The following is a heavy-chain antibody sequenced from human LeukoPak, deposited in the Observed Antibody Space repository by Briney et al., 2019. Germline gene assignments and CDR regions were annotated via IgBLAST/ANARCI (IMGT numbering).Heavy chain of an antibody. J-gene: IGHJ3*02. CDR2: INPSGGST. CDR3: ARIRDGYNDAYDI. Sequence: ASVKVSCKASGYTFTNYSMNWVRQAPGQGLEWMGIINPSGGSTSYAQKFQGRVTMTRDTSTSTVYMELSSLRSEDTAVYYCARIRDGYNDAYDIWGQGTMVTVPS. CDR1: GYTFTNYS. V-gene: IGHV1-46*01. D-gene: IGHD5-24*01.